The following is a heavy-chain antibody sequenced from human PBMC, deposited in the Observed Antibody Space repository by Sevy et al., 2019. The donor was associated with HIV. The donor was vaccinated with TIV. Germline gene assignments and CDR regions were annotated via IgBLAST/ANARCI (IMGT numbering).Heavy chain of an antibody. V-gene: IGHV4-59*01. CDR3: ARGYYDSCGYLPFDY. Sequence: SETLSLTCTVSGGSISSYYWSWIRQPPGKGLEWIGYIYYSGSTNYNPSLKSRVTISVDTSKNQFSLKLSSVTAADTGVYYCARGYYDSCGYLPFDYWGQGTLVTVSS. J-gene: IGHJ4*02. CDR1: GGSISSYY. CDR2: IYYSGST. D-gene: IGHD3-22*01.